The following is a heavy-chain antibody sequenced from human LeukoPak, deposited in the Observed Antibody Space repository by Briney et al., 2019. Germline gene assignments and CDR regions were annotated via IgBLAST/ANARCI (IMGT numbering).Heavy chain of an antibody. J-gene: IGHJ6*03. V-gene: IGHV1-69*13. D-gene: IGHD4-23*01. CDR2: IIPIFGTA. Sequence: ASVKVSCKSSGGTFSSYAISWVRQAPAQGLEWMGGIIPIFGTANYAQQFQGRVTITADESTSTAYMELSGLRSEDTAVYYCASTPFYGGSSFYFYYYCYMDVWGKGTTVTVSS. CDR1: GGTFSSYA. CDR3: ASTPFYGGSSFYFYYYCYMDV.